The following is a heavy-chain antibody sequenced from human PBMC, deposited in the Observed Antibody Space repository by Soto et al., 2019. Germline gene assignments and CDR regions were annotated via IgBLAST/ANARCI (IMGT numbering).Heavy chain of an antibody. CDR3: AKMAGIAVAGHFDY. D-gene: IGHD6-19*01. CDR2: IYAGGST. V-gene: IGHV3-53*01. Sequence: PXGSLRLSCTAPGFSVTTTYMSWVRQAPGKGLEWVSLIYAGGSTSYADSVKGRLTVSRDNSNNTLFLQLNSLRVEDTAVYYCAKMAGIAVAGHFDYWGQGTLVTVSS. J-gene: IGHJ4*02. CDR1: GFSVTTTY.